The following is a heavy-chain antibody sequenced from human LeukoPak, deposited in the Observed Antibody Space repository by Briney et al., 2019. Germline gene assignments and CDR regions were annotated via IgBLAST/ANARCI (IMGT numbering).Heavy chain of an antibody. Sequence: SETLSLTCAVSGGSISSGGYYWSWIRQPPGKGLEWIGHISHSGSIYYSPSLRGRVTISLDRSKNQFSLNLSSATAADTAVYYCASPMTLVLRGLAGIDAFNIWGQGTMVTVSS. CDR1: GGSISSGGYY. D-gene: IGHD3-22*01. V-gene: IGHV4-30-2*01. CDR3: ASPMTLVLRGLAGIDAFNI. CDR2: ISHSGSI. J-gene: IGHJ3*02.